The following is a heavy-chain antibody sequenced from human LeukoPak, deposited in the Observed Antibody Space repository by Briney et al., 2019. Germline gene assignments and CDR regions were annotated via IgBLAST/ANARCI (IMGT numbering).Heavy chain of an antibody. CDR3: AKAEGFFGGYYDH. J-gene: IGHJ4*02. CDR2: ISWNGGSI. V-gene: IGHV3-9*01. D-gene: IGHD4-23*01. Sequence: GGSLRLSGAASEFTFEDYAMHWVRQAPGKGLEWVSGISWNGGSIDYMDSVKGRFTISRDNAKNSLYLQMNSLRAEDTAFYFCAKAEGFFGGYYDHWGQGTLVTVSS. CDR1: EFTFEDYA.